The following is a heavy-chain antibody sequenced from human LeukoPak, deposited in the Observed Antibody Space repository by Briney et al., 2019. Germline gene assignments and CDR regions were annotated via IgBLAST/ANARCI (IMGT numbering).Heavy chain of an antibody. CDR1: GGSFSGYY. CDR3: ARFRSKGRRFLEWFSHAPYFDY. J-gene: IGHJ4*02. V-gene: IGHV4-34*01. D-gene: IGHD3-3*01. CDR2: INHSGST. Sequence: SETPSLTCAVYGGSFSGYYWSWIRQPPGKGLEWIGEINHSGSTNYNPSLKSRVTISVDTSKNQFSLKLSSVTAADTAVYYCARFRSKGRRFLEWFSHAPYFDYWGQGTLVTVSS.